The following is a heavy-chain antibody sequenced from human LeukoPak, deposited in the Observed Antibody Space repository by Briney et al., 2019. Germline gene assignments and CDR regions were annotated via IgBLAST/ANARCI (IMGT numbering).Heavy chain of an antibody. CDR2: LYSGGST. V-gene: IGHV3-66*01. CDR1: GFNVRSNF. Sequence: GGSLTLSCAASGFNVRSNFMSWVRQAPGKGMEWVSILYSGGSTYYADSVKDRFTISRDNSKNTLYLQMNSLRAEDMAVYYCPRDSGDSSAYHSWGQGSLVTVSS. D-gene: IGHD3-22*01. J-gene: IGHJ4*02. CDR3: PRDSGDSSAYHS.